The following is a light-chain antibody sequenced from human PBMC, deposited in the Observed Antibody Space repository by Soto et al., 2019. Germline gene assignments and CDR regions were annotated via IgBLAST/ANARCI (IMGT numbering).Light chain of an antibody. Sequence: QPVLTQSPSASASLGASVKLTCTLSSGHSNYAIAWHQQQPEKGPRYLMKLNSDGSHSKGDGVPDRFSGSSSGAERYLTISRLQSEDESDYYCQTWGPGTRVFGGGTKLTVL. J-gene: IGLJ3*02. CDR1: SGHSNYA. CDR2: LNSDGSH. CDR3: QTWGPGTRV. V-gene: IGLV4-69*01.